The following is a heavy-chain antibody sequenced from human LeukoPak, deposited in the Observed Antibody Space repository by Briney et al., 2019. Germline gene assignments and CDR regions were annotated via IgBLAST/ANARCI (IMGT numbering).Heavy chain of an antibody. CDR1: GFTLGDYA. J-gene: IGHJ1*01. D-gene: IGHD3-3*01. CDR3: ASGVVGRNEYFRH. V-gene: IGHV3-49*03. Sequence: PGGSLRLSCTASGFTLGDYAMSWFRQAPGKGLEWVGFIRSKAYGGTTEYAASVKGRFTISRDDSKSIAYLQMNSLKTEDTAVYYCASGVVGRNEYFRHWGQGTLVTVSS. CDR2: IRSKAYGGTT.